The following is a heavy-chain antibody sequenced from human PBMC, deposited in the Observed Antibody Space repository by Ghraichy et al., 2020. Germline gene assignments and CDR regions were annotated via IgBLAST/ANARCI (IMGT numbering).Heavy chain of an antibody. CDR3: AWHSRWSDFDC. D-gene: IGHD4-23*01. CDR2: ISGSADTT. Sequence: GESLNISCAASGFTFNNYAMSWVRQAPGKGLEWVSAISGSADTTYYANSVRGRFTISRDNSKNSVYLQMNSLRAEDTAVYYCAWHSRWSDFDCWGQGTLVTFSS. CDR1: GFTFNNYA. V-gene: IGHV3-23*01. J-gene: IGHJ4*02.